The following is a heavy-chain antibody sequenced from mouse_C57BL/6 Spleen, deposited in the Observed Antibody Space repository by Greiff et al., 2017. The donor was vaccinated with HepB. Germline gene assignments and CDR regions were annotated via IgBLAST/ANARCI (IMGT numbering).Heavy chain of an antibody. D-gene: IGHD1-1*01. Sequence: VMLVESGPGLVAPSQSLSITCTVSGFSLTSYGVDWVRQSPGKGLEWLGVIWGVGSTNYNSALKSRLSISKDNSKSQVFLKMNSLQTDDTAMYYCASIGTTGAMDYWGQGTSVTVSS. CDR3: ASIGTTGAMDY. V-gene: IGHV2-6*01. J-gene: IGHJ4*01. CDR2: IWGVGST. CDR1: GFSLTSYG.